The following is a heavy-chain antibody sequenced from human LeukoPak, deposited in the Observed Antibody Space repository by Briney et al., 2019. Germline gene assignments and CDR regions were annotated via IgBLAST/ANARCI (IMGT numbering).Heavy chain of an antibody. CDR1: GGSISSYS. V-gene: IGHV4-59*12. J-gene: IGHJ4*02. CDR2: IYYSGST. Sequence: SETLSLTCTVSGGSISSYSWSWIRQPPGKGLEWIGYIYYSGSTNYNPSLKSRVTISVDTSKNQFSLKLSSVTAADTAVYYCASVDTAMVTIDYWGQGTLVTVSS. D-gene: IGHD5-18*01. CDR3: ASVDTAMVTIDY.